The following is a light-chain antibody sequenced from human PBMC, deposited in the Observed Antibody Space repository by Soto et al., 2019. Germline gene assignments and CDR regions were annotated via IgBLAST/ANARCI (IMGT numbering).Light chain of an antibody. CDR3: QQYGSSGT. CDR2: DAS. V-gene: IGKV3-20*01. CDR1: QSVSSY. Sequence: EILLTQSPATLSLSPGERATLSCRASQSVSSYLAWYQQTPGQAPRLLIYDASNMATGIPDRLSGSASGTDFTLTISRMAPEDSAVYYCQQYGSSGTFGHGTKVDIK. J-gene: IGKJ1*01.